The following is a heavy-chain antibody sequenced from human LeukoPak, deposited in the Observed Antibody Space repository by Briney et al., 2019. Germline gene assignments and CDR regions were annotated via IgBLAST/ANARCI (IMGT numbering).Heavy chain of an antibody. CDR2: IYYSGST. J-gene: IGHJ4*02. V-gene: IGHV4-61*05. D-gene: IGHD1-1*01. CDR1: GGSISSSIYY. CDR3: ARASGNYRAFAY. Sequence: PSETLSLTCTVSGGSISSSIYYWGWIRQPPGKGLEWIGFIYYSGSTNYNPSLKSRVTISVDASKNQFSLKLTSVTAADTAVYYCARASGNYRAFAYWGQGTLVTVSS.